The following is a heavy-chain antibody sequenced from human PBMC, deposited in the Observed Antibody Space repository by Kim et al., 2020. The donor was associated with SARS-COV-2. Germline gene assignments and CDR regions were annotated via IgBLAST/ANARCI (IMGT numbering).Heavy chain of an antibody. V-gene: IGHV3-74*01. CDR2: INSDGSST. J-gene: IGHJ3*02. Sequence: GGSLRLSCAASGFTFSSYWMHWVRQAPGKGLVWVSRINSDGSSTSYADSVKGRFTISRDNAKNTLYLQMNSLRAEDTAVYYCARGGSVWFGELLSFDAFDIWGQGKMVTVSS. CDR3: ARGGSVWFGELLSFDAFDI. D-gene: IGHD3-10*01. CDR1: GFTFSSYW.